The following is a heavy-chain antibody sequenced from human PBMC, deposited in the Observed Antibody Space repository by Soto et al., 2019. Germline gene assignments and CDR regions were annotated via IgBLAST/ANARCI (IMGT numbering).Heavy chain of an antibody. CDR2: INHSGST. CDR1: GGSFSGYY. Sequence: SETLSLTCAVYGGSFSGYYWTWIRQPPGTGLEWIGEINHSGSTNYNPSLKSRVTISVDTSKNQFSLKLTSVTAADTAVYYCARDKITGLIDYSGPALRVTVSS. D-gene: IGHD2-8*02. V-gene: IGHV4-34*01. J-gene: IGHJ4*02. CDR3: ARDKITGLIDY.